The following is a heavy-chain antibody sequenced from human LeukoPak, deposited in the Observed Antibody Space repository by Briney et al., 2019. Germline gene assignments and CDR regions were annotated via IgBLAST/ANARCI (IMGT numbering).Heavy chain of an antibody. V-gene: IGHV3-30*18. Sequence: GRSLRLSCTASKFTFSNYGMQWVRQAPGKGLEWVAVISSDGGTKYYADSVKGRFTLSRGNSRNTLDLQMNSLGPEDTAVYYCAKEYDSGGYGAYFDYWGQGTLVTVSS. J-gene: IGHJ4*02. D-gene: IGHD3-10*01. CDR3: AKEYDSGGYGAYFDY. CDR1: KFTFSNYG. CDR2: ISSDGGTK.